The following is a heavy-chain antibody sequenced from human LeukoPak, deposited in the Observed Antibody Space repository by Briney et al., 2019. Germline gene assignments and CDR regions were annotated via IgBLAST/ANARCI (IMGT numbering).Heavy chain of an antibody. V-gene: IGHV4-59*01. CDR3: AKEDFWSASPAH. D-gene: IGHD3-3*01. CDR2: VYHTGRT. Sequence: PSETLSLTCTVSGGSISTYYWNWIRQPPGKGLEWIGYVYHTGRTHYNPSLKSRVSISVDTSKNQFSLEVSSSTAADTAVYFCAKEDFWSASPAHGGEGILVTVSS. J-gene: IGHJ4*02. CDR1: GGSISTYY.